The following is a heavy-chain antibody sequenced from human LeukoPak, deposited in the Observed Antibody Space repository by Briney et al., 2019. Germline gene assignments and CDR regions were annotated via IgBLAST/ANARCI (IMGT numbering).Heavy chain of an antibody. J-gene: IGHJ4*02. Sequence: PGGSLRLSCAASGFTFSSYAMSWVRQAPGKGLEWVSAISGSGGSTYYADSVKGRFTISRDNSKNTLYLQMNSLRTDDTAVYYCCKDIPLTRAWALKYWGQGALVTVSS. CDR2: ISGSGGST. V-gene: IGHV3-23*01. CDR3: CKDIPLTRAWALKY. CDR1: GFTFSSYA. D-gene: IGHD2-21*01.